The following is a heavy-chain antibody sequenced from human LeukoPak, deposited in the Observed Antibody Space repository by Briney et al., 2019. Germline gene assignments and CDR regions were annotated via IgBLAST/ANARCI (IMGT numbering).Heavy chain of an antibody. CDR1: GYTFTGYY. CDR2: INPNSGGT. D-gene: IGHD6-13*01. Sequence: GASVKVSCKASGYTFTGYYMHWVRQAPGQGLEWMGWINPNSGGTNYAQKFQGRVTMTRDTSISTAYMELSRLRSDDTAVYYCARGLYSSSWYVGQSLPDYWGQGTLVTVSS. V-gene: IGHV1-2*02. CDR3: ARGLYSSSWYVGQSLPDY. J-gene: IGHJ4*02.